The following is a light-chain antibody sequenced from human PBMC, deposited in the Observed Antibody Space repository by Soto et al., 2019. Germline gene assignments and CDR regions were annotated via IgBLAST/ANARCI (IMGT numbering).Light chain of an antibody. V-gene: IGKV1-5*03. CDR3: QQYNSYSLT. J-gene: IGKJ4*01. Sequence: DIQMTQSPSTLSASVGDRVSITCRASESISDWLAWYQQKPGMAPKLLIYKASSLESGVPSRFSGSGSGTEFTLTITSLQPDDFATYYCQQYNSYSLTFGGGTKVEIK. CDR2: KAS. CDR1: ESISDW.